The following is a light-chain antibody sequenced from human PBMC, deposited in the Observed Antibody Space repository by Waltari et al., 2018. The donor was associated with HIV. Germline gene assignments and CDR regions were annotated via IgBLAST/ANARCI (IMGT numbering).Light chain of an antibody. CDR2: EVS. CDR3: SSYTTGSTLVV. Sequence: QAALTQPASGSGSSGQSITISCTGTSSNVGGYPYVSWYQQFPGKAPKLMISEVSNRPSGVSDRLSGSKSGNTASLTISGLQAEDEADYYCSSYTTGSTLVVFGTGTKVIVL. J-gene: IGLJ1*01. V-gene: IGLV2-14*01. CDR1: SSNVGGYPY.